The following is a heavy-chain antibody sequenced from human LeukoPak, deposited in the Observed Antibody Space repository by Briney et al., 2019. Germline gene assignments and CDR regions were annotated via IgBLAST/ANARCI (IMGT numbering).Heavy chain of an antibody. Sequence: ASVKVSCKASGYTFTSYGISWVRQAPGQGLEWLGWISPQKGNTYSARSLQGRVTLTTDTSTNTAYLDLRSLTSADTALYYCARAGVHVAVAGTADHWGPGTLITVSS. D-gene: IGHD6-19*01. CDR1: GYTFTSYG. CDR3: ARAGVHVAVAGTADH. J-gene: IGHJ4*02. CDR2: ISPQKGNT. V-gene: IGHV1-18*01.